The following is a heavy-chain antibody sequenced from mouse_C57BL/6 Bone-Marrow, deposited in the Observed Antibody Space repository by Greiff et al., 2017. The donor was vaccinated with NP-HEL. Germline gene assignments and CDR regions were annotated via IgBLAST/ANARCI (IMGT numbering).Heavy chain of an antibody. CDR3: ARHEDLGYGSSYYAMDY. Sequence: QVQLKESGAELVKPGASVKLSCKASGYTFTEYTIHWVKQRSGQGLEWIGWFYPGSGSIKYNEKFKDKATLTADKSSSTVYMELSRLTSEDSAVYFCARHEDLGYGSSYYAMDYWGQGTSVTVSS. J-gene: IGHJ4*01. V-gene: IGHV1-62-2*01. CDR1: GYTFTEYT. D-gene: IGHD1-1*01. CDR2: FYPGSGSI.